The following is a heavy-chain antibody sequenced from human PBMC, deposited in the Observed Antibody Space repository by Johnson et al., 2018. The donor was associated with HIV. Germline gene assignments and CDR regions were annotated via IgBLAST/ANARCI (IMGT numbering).Heavy chain of an antibody. CDR2: IKQDGSEK. Sequence: VQLVESGGGLVQPGGSLRLSCAASGFTFSSYWMSWVRQAPGKGLEWVANIKQDGSEKYYVDSVKGRFTISRDNAKNSLFLQMNSLRADDTAVFYCARDLRVGAIDGFDIWGQGTMVTVSS. D-gene: IGHD1-26*01. CDR1: GFTFSSYW. V-gene: IGHV3-7*03. J-gene: IGHJ3*02. CDR3: ARDLRVGAIDGFDI.